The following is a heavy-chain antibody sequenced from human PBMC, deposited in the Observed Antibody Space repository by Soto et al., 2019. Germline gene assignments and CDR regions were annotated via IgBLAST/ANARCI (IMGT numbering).Heavy chain of an antibody. CDR2: ISYDGSNK. J-gene: IGHJ4*02. V-gene: IGHV3-30-3*01. CDR1: GFTFSSYA. D-gene: IGHD3-22*01. CDR3: ARDWKGSSVITMIVVVSAYFDY. Sequence: QVQLVESGGGVVQPGRSLRLSCAASGFTFSSYAMHWVRQAPGKGLEWVAVISYDGSNKYYADSVKGRFTISRDNSKNTLYLQMNSLRAEDTAVYYCARDWKGSSVITMIVVVSAYFDYWGQGTLVTVSS.